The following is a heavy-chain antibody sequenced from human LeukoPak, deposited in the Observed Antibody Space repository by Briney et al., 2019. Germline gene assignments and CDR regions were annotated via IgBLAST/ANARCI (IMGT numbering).Heavy chain of an antibody. CDR2: ISASGGST. CDR3: ANRGVGYYYMDV. D-gene: IGHD2-15*01. J-gene: IGHJ6*03. CDR1: GFTFSDYA. V-gene: IGHV3-23*01. Sequence: GGSLRLSRAASGFTFSDYAMTWVRQAPGKGLEWVSGISASGGSTYYADSVKGRFTISRDNSKNTLYLQMNSLRAEDTAVYFCANRGVGYYYMDVWGKGTTVTVPS.